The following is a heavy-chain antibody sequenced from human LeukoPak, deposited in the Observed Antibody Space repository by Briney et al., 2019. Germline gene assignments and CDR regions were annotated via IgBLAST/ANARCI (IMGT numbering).Heavy chain of an antibody. J-gene: IGHJ1*01. Sequence: SQTLSLTCTVPGGSISSGDYYWSWIRQPPGKGLEWIGYIYYSGSTYYNPSLKSRVTISVDTSKNQFSLKLSSVTAADTAVYYCARGGSVEYFQHWGQGTLVTVSS. CDR1: GGSISSGDYY. CDR3: ARGGSVEYFQH. CDR2: IYYSGST. V-gene: IGHV4-30-4*08.